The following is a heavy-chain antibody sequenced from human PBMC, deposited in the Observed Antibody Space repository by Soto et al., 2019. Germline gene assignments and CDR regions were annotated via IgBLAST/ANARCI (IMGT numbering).Heavy chain of an antibody. CDR2: ISWHSASR. J-gene: IGHJ6*04. CDR3: AKERWIDFCSALHV. D-gene: IGHD3-3*01. V-gene: IGHV3-9*01. CDR1: GFTFDDFA. Sequence: EVHLVESGGGLVQPGRSLRLSCAASGFTFDDFAMHWVRQAPGKGLEWVSGISWHSASRGYADSVRGRFTISRDNAKNSLYLQMDSLGPEDTALYYCAKERWIDFCSALHVWGKGTAVTVSS.